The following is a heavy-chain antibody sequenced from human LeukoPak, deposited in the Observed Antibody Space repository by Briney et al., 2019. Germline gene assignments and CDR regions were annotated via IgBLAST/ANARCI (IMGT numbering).Heavy chain of an antibody. CDR2: IYYSGST. J-gene: IGHJ4*02. CDR3: ARHPPLYSSSPDYFDY. V-gene: IGHV4-39*01. CDR1: GGSISSVGYY. Sequence: PSETLSLTCSVAGGSISSVGYYWGWIRQPPGKGLEWIGSIYYSGSTYYNPSLKSRVTMSVDTSKNQFSLKLSSVTAADTAVYYGARHPPLYSSSPDYFDYWGQGTLVTVSS. D-gene: IGHD6-13*01.